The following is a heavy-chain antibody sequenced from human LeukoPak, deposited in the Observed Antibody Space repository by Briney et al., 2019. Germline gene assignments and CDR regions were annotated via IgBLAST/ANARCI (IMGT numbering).Heavy chain of an antibody. J-gene: IGHJ6*03. V-gene: IGHV3-53*01. CDR2: IYSGGNT. CDR3: ARSPLRGYSGYYYHMDV. CDR1: GFIVSSNY. D-gene: IGHD5-12*01. Sequence: PGGSLRLSCAASGFIVSSNYMSWVRQAPGKGLEWVSLIYSGGNTFYADSVKGRFTISRDNSKKMLYLQMNSLRAEDTAVYYCARSPLRGYSGYYYHMDVWGKGNMVTVSS.